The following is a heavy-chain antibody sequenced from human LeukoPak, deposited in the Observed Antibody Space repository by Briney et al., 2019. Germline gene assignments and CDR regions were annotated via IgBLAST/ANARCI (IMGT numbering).Heavy chain of an antibody. CDR1: GGSISSYH. D-gene: IGHD5-12*01. Sequence: SETLSLTCTVSGGSISSYHWSWIRQPPGKGLQWIGFIYSSGSTNYNPSLKSRVTISLDTSKNQFSLRVSSVTSADTAVYYCARGNSGYDYASDIWGQGTMVTVSS. CDR2: IYSSGST. J-gene: IGHJ3*02. CDR3: ARGNSGYDYASDI. V-gene: IGHV4-59*01.